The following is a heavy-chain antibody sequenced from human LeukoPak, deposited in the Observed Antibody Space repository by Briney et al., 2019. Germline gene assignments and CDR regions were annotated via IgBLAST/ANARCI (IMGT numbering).Heavy chain of an antibody. CDR2: INSDGSST. J-gene: IGHJ4*02. CDR1: GFTFSSHW. D-gene: IGHD6-13*01. V-gene: IGHV3-74*01. CDR3: ARVRIAATEGPFDY. Sequence: GRSLRLSCAASGFTFSSHWMHWVRQAPGKGLVWVSRINSDGSSTSYADSVKGRFTISRDNAKNTLYLQMNSLRVEDTAVYYCARVRIAATEGPFDYWGQGTLVTVSS.